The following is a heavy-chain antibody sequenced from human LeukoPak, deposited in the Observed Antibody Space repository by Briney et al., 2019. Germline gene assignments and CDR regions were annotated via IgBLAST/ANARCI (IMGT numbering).Heavy chain of an antibody. V-gene: IGHV3-21*01. Sequence: GGSLRLSCAASGFTFSSYSMNWVRQAPGKGLEWVSSISSSSSYIYYADSVKGRFTISRDNAKNSLYLQMNSLRAEDTAVYYCAREDSGYDEYYFDYWGQGTQVTVSS. D-gene: IGHD5-12*01. CDR3: AREDSGYDEYYFDY. J-gene: IGHJ4*02. CDR1: GFTFSSYS. CDR2: ISSSSSYI.